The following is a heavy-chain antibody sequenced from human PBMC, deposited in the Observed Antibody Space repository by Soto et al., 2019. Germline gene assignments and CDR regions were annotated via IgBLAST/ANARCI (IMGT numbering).Heavy chain of an antibody. V-gene: IGHV3-30-3*01. D-gene: IGHD6-13*01. Sequence: QVQLVESGGGVVQPGRSLRLSCAASGFTFSTHAMHWVRQAPGKGLECVAIVSFDGSNKYYADSVKGRFTNSRDNSKNTLYLQMSGLTPEDTAFYYCARDQTGITTAGGGRIDRWGQGTLVTVSS. CDR3: ARDQTGITTAGGGRIDR. CDR2: VSFDGSNK. J-gene: IGHJ5*02. CDR1: GFTFSTHA.